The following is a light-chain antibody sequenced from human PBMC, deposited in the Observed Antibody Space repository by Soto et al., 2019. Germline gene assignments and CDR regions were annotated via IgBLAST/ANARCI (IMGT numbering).Light chain of an antibody. Sequence: DIQMTQSPSTLSGSVGDRVTITCRASQTISSWLAWYQQKPGKAPKLLIYKASTLKSGVPSRFSGSGSGTDFTLTISRLEPEDFAVYYCQQYGRSPETFGQGTKVDIK. J-gene: IGKJ1*01. CDR3: QQYGRSPET. CDR1: QTISSW. V-gene: IGKV1-5*03. CDR2: KAS.